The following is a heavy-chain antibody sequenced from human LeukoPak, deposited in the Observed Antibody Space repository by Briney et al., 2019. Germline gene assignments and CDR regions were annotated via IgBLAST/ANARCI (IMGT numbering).Heavy chain of an antibody. D-gene: IGHD4-11*01. CDR1: GFIISGNY. V-gene: IGHV3-33*01. CDR2: ICYDGSKK. CDR3: ARGLQPPVLYGMDV. Sequence: GGSLRLSCAVSGFIISGNYMSWVRQAPGQGLEWVALICYDGSKKYYADSVKGRFTVSRDNSENTLYLQMNSLRADDTAVYYCARGLQPPVLYGMDVWGQGTTVTVSS. J-gene: IGHJ6*02.